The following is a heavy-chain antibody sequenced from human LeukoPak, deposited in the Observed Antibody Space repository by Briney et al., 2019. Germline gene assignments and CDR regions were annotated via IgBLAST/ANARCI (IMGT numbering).Heavy chain of an antibody. Sequence: AGGSLRLSCAASGFTFSSYSMNWVRQAPGKGLEWVSSISSSSSYICYADSVKGRFTISRDNAKNSLYLQMNSLRAEDTAVCYCARDIDAGYSYGSFDYWGQGTLVTVSS. CDR3: ARDIDAGYSYGSFDY. CDR2: ISSSSSYI. CDR1: GFTFSSYS. J-gene: IGHJ4*02. V-gene: IGHV3-21*01. D-gene: IGHD5-18*01.